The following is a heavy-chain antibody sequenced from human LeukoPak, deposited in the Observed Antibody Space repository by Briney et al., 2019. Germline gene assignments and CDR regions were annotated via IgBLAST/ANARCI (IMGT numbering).Heavy chain of an antibody. J-gene: IGHJ4*02. CDR1: GYTFTDYY. Sequence: ASVNVSCKASGYTFTDYYMHWVRQAPGQGLEWMGWINPKSGGRSYAQRFQGRVTMTRDTSISTAYMELSRLRSDDTAVYYCATGERVVPAAMWFDYWGQGTLVTVSS. CDR3: ATGERVVPAAMWFDY. V-gene: IGHV1-2*02. CDR2: INPKSGGR. D-gene: IGHD2-2*01.